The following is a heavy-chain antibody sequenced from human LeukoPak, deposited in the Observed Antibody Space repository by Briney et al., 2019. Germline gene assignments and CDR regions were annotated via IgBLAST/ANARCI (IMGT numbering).Heavy chain of an antibody. CDR3: AVYDSSEGAFDT. J-gene: IGHJ3*02. Sequence: QPGGSLRLSCAASGFTFSSYDMHWVRQATGKGLEWVSAIGTAGDTYYPGSVKGRFTISRENAKNSLYLQMNSLRAGDTAVYYCAVYDSSEGAFDTWGQGTMVTVSS. CDR1: GFTFSSYD. D-gene: IGHD3-22*01. CDR2: IGTAGDT. V-gene: IGHV3-13*01.